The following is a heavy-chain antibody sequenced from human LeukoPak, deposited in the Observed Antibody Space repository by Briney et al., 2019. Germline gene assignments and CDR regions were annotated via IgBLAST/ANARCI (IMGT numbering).Heavy chain of an antibody. J-gene: IGHJ4*02. CDR2: IYYSGST. Sequence: SETLSLTCTVSGGSISSYYWSWIRQPPGKGLEWIGSIYYSGSTYYNPSLKSRVTISVDTSKNQFSLKLSSVTAADTAVYYCARLRRYSGSYYEDFDAAYYFDYWGQGTLVTVSS. CDR3: ARLRRYSGSYYEDFDAAYYFDY. CDR1: GGSISSYY. D-gene: IGHD1-26*01. V-gene: IGHV4-59*05.